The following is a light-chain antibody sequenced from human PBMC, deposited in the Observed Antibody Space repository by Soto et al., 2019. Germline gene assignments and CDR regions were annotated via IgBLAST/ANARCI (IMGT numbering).Light chain of an antibody. V-gene: IGKV1-33*01. CDR2: DAS. CDR3: QQYANLPYT. Sequence: DIQMTQSPSSLSASVGDRVTITCQASQDISNYLNWYQQKPGKAPTLLIYDASNLETVVPSRFSRSGSVTDFTFNISSLQPEDIALYYCQQYANLPYTFGQGTKLEIK. J-gene: IGKJ2*01. CDR1: QDISNY.